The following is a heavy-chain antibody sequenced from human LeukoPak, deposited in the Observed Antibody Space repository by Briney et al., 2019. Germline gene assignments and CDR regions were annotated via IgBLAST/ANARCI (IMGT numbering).Heavy chain of an antibody. V-gene: IGHV3-74*01. D-gene: IGHD2-8*02. CDR2: INADGSSA. Sequence: GGSLRLSCVASGFNLTNYWMHWVRQVPGQGLVWVARINADGSSASYADSVRGRFTISRDNAKNTLHLQMNSLRDDDMAVYYCAVLPPDPIDIWGQGTMVTVSS. CDR1: GFNLTNYW. J-gene: IGHJ3*02. CDR3: AVLPPDPIDI.